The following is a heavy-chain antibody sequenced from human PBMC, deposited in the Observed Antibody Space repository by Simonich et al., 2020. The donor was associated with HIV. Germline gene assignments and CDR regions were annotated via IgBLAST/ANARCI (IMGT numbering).Heavy chain of an antibody. D-gene: IGHD6-13*01. V-gene: IGHV4-34*01. CDR1: GGSLSNYF. CDR3: ASRRLWNSSPFDY. J-gene: IGHJ4*02. Sequence: QVQLQQWGAGLLKPSETLSLTCAVYGGSLSNYFWSWIRQPPGKGLEWIGEISHSGITNYNPSLKGRFTISVDTYNNQFTLKVSSVTAADTAVYYCASRRLWNSSPFDYWGQGTLVTVS. CDR2: ISHSGIT.